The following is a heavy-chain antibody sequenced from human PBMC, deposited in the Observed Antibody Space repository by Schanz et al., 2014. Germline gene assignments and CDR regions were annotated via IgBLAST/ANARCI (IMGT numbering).Heavy chain of an antibody. J-gene: IGHJ3*02. CDR2: ISYDGSSK. D-gene: IGHD3-10*01. V-gene: IGHV3-33*01. Sequence: VQLLESGGGLVQPGGSLRLSCAASGFTFRSYGMHWVRQAPGKGLEWVALISYDGSSKNHADSVQGRFTISRDNSKNSLYLQMDSLRAEDTAVYYCARGIITMVRGGDVGAFDIWGQGTMVTVSS. CDR1: GFTFRSYG. CDR3: ARGIITMVRGGDVGAFDI.